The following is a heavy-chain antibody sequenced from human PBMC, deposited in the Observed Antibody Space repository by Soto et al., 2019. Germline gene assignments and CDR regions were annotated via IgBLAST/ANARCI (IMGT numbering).Heavy chain of an antibody. CDR3: ARGNRRYCSSTSCRLYYFDY. Sequence: TSETLSLTCAVYGGSFSGYYWSWIRQPPGKGLEWIGEINHSGSTNYNPSLKSRVTISVDTSKNQFSLKLSSVTAADTAVYYCARGNRRYCSSTSCRLYYFDYWGQGTLVTVSS. J-gene: IGHJ4*02. V-gene: IGHV4-34*01. D-gene: IGHD2-2*01. CDR1: GGSFSGYY. CDR2: INHSGST.